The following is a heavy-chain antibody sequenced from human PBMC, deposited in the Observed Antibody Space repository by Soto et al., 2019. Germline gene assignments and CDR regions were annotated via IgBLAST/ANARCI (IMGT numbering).Heavy chain of an antibody. J-gene: IGHJ6*02. V-gene: IGHV3-48*01. CDR2: ISSSSSTI. D-gene: IGHD6-13*01. CDR3: ASGADSSYYYYYGMDV. CDR1: GFTFSSYY. Sequence: EVQLVESGGGLVEPGGSLRLSCAASGFTFSSYYMNWVRQAPGKGLEWVSYISSSSSTIYYADSVKGRFTVSRDNAKNLLYLKMNSLRAEDTAVYYCASGADSSYYYYYGMDVWGQGTTVTVSS.